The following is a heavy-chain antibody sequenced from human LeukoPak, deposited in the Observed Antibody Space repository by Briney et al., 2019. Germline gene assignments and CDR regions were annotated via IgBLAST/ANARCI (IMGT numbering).Heavy chain of an antibody. CDR2: LSSSGST. CDR3: ARLILLSGSYYFDY. J-gene: IGHJ4*02. D-gene: IGHD1-26*01. CDR1: GGSISSYY. V-gene: IGHV4-59*01. Sequence: SETLSLTRTVSGGSISSYYWSGIRQPPGKGLEWIGFLSSSGSTNYHPSLKSRVTIPVDSSKNQFSLRLSSVTAADTAVYYCARLILLSGSYYFDYWGQGTLVTVSS.